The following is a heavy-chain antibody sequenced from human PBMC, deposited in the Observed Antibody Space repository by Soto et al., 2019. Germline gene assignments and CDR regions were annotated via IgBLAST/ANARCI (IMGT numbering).Heavy chain of an antibody. CDR3: SRTTMVRGIIVKSDY. D-gene: IGHD3-10*01. CDR2: IRSKACGGTT. CDR1: GFTFGDSA. J-gene: IGHJ4*02. V-gene: IGHV3-49*04. Sequence: GGSLRLSCIASGFTFGDSAISWVRQAPGRGLEWVGFIRSKACGGTTEYAASVNGRFTISRDDSKTIAYLQMNSLKTEDTAVYYCSRTTMVRGIIVKSDYWGQGALVTVSS.